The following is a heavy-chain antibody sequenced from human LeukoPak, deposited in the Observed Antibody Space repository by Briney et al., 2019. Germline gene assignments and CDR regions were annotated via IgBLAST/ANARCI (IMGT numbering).Heavy chain of an antibody. CDR1: GGSIRSSHW. D-gene: IGHD5-18*01. V-gene: IGHV4-4*02. CDR3: ARASGYSYGYPGYYYYMDV. Sequence: SGTLPLTCGVSGGSIRSSHWWVWVRQPPGKGLEWIGEIYHAGSTNYNPSLKSRVTISVDKSKNQFSLKLNSVTAADTAVYYCARASGYSYGYPGYYYYMDVWGKGTTVTVSS. CDR2: IYHAGST. J-gene: IGHJ6*03.